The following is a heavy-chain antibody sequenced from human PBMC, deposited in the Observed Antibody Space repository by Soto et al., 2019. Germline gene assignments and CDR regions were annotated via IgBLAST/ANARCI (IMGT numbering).Heavy chain of an antibody. CDR2: INAGNGNT. V-gene: IGHV1-3*01. CDR1: GYSFTSYA. CDR3: ARDGYCSGGSCYPEGY. D-gene: IGHD2-15*01. Sequence: ASVKVSCKASGYSFTSYAMHWVRQAPGQRLEWMGWINAGNGNTKYSQKFQGRVTITRDTSASTAYMELSSLRSEDTAVYYCARDGYCSGGSCYPEGYWGQGTLVTVSS. J-gene: IGHJ4*02.